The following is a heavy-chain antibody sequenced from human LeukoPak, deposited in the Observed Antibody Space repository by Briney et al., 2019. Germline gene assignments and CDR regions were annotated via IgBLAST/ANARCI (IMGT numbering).Heavy chain of an antibody. D-gene: IGHD5-18*01. V-gene: IGHV3-21*01. CDR3: ARVNGYSYGYSDY. CDR1: GFTFSSYS. CDR2: ISSSSSYI. Sequence: GGSLRLSCAASGFTFSSYSMNWVRQAPGKGLEWVSSISSSSSYIYYADSVKGRFTISRDNAKSSLYLQMNSLRAEDTAVYYCARVNGYSYGYSDYWGQGTLVTVSS. J-gene: IGHJ4*02.